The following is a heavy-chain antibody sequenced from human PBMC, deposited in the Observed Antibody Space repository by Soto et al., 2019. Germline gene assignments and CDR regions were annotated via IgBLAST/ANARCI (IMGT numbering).Heavy chain of an antibody. D-gene: IGHD4-4*01. J-gene: IGHJ4*02. CDR2: IFDSGNA. V-gene: IGHV4-59*08. Sequence: QVQLQESGPGLMKPSETLSLTCTVSGGSINSYCWSWIRQPPGKGLEWIAYIFDSGNANYNPSLKSRVTISVDTSKNQFSLKRTSVTAADTAVYYCARHRRTTVAKFYFDNWGQGALVTVSS. CDR1: GGSINSYC. CDR3: ARHRRTTVAKFYFDN.